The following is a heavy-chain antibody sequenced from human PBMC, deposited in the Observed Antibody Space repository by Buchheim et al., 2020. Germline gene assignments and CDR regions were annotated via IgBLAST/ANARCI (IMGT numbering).Heavy chain of an antibody. D-gene: IGHD6-6*01. CDR3: AKYGSS. J-gene: IGHJ5*02. V-gene: IGHV3-74*03. Sequence: EVQLVESGGDLIQPGGSLRLSCVASGFTFSSSWMHWVRQVPGKGLVWVSSIKSDGSRTTYADSVKGRFTISRDNGKNTLYLQMRGLRVEDTAVYFCAKYGSSWGQGTL. CDR1: GFTFSSSW. CDR2: IKSDGSRT.